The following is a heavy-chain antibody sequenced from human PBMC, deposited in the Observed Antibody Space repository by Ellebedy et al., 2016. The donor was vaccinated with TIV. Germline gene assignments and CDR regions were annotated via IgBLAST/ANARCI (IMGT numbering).Heavy chain of an antibody. CDR3: ARAATYDFWSD. CDR1: GHNFTSYW. CDR2: IFPGDSDT. Sequence: GGSLRLSCKGSGHNFTSYWIGWVRQMPGKGLEWVGIIFPGDSDTRYSPSFQGQVTISADRSISTAYLQWSSLKASDTAIYYCARAATYDFWSDWGQGTLVTVSS. D-gene: IGHD3-3*01. V-gene: IGHV5-51*01. J-gene: IGHJ4*02.